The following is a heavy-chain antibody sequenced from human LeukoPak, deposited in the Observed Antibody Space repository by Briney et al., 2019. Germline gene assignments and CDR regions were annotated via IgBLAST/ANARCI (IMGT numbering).Heavy chain of an antibody. D-gene: IGHD2-2*01. CDR1: GGTFSSYE. J-gene: IGHJ4*02. CDR3: ASGTTDIVVVPATLRNYYFDY. V-gene: IGHV1-69*05. Sequence: SVTVSCKASGGTFSSYEISWVRQAPGQGLEWMGGIIPMFGTAKYAQKFQGRVTITTDKSTSTAYMELSSLRSEDTAVYYCASGTTDIVVVPATLRNYYFDYWGQGTLVTVSS. CDR2: IIPMFGTA.